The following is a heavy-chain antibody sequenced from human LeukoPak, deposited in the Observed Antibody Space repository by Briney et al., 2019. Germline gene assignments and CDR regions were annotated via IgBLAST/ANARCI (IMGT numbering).Heavy chain of an antibody. J-gene: IGHJ3*02. CDR2: ISAYNGNT. Sequence: ASVKVSCKASGYTFTSYGISWVRQAPGQGLEWMGWISAYNGNTSYAQKLQGRVTMTTDTSTSTAYMELRSLRSDDTAVYYCARGADRTYYYDSSGLGAFDIWGQGTMVTVSS. V-gene: IGHV1-18*01. CDR1: GYTFTSYG. D-gene: IGHD3-22*01. CDR3: ARGADRTYYYDSSGLGAFDI.